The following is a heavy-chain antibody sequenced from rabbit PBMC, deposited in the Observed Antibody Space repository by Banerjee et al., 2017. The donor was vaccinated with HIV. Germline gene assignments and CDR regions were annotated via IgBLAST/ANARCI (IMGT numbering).Heavy chain of an antibody. J-gene: IGHJ4*01. D-gene: IGHD2-1*01. Sequence: QSLEESGGDLVKPGASLTLTCTASGLDFSSYYYMCWVRQAPGKGLEWIACINTISGDTVYATWAKGRFTISKASWTTVTLQMTSLTAADTASYFCAREDDDYGDWNLWGQGTLVTVS. CDR3: AREDDDYGDWNL. CDR2: INTISGDT. V-gene: IGHV1S40*01. CDR1: GLDFSSYYY.